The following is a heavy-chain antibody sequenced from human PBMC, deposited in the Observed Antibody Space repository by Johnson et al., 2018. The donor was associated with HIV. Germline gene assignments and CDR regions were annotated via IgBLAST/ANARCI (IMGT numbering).Heavy chain of an antibody. D-gene: IGHD2-15*01. Sequence: VQLVESGGGLVQPGGSLKLACAASGFPFSGSALHWVRQASGKGLEWIGHIRSKGVTYATAYAASVKGRFTISRDDSQNTSYLQLHRLRTEDTAVYYCTKCGGYCSGVVCYTPGDIWGQVTMVTVSS. J-gene: IGHJ3*02. CDR1: GFPFSGSA. CDR2: IRSKGVTYAT. V-gene: IGHV3-73*02. CDR3: TKCGGYCSGVVCYTPGDI.